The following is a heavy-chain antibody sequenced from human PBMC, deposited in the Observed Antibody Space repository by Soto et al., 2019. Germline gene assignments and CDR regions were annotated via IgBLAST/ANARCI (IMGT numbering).Heavy chain of an antibody. J-gene: IGHJ4*02. V-gene: IGHV4-59*08. D-gene: IGHD2-8*01. CDR1: GGSSSSYY. CDR2: IYYSGST. CDR3: ARRWCTDGVCYAALDY. Sequence: SLLLSVTCSVSGGSSSSYYGSWIRQPPGKGLEWIGYIYYSGSTNYNPSLRSRVTISVDTSKNHFSLKLSSVTAADTAVYYCARRWCTDGVCYAALDYWGQGTLVTVSS.